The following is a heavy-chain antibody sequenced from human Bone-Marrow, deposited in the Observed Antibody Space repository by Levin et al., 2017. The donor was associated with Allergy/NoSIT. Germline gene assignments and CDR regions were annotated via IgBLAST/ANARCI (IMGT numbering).Heavy chain of an antibody. J-gene: IGHJ4*02. D-gene: IGHD5-24*01. CDR1: GFTFSSYG. V-gene: IGHV3-30*18. CDR2: ISYDGSNK. CDR3: AKDEMATWGNTDY. Sequence: SCAASGFTFSSYGMHWVRQAPGKGLEWVAVISYDGSNKYYGDSVKGRFTISRDNAKNTLYLQMSSLRTEDTAVYYCAKDEMATWGNTDYWGQGTLVAVSS.